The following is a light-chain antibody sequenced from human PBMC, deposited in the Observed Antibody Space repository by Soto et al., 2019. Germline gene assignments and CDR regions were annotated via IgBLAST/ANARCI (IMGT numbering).Light chain of an antibody. CDR3: QQYRSSPPVT. V-gene: IGKV3-20*01. CDR2: GAS. Sequence: EIVLTQSPGTLSLSPGERATLSCRASQSVSSSYLAWYQQKPGQAPRLLICGASSRATGIPDRFSGSGSGTDFTLTSSRLEPEDFAVYYCQQYRSSPPVTFGGGTKVELK. J-gene: IGKJ4*01. CDR1: QSVSSSY.